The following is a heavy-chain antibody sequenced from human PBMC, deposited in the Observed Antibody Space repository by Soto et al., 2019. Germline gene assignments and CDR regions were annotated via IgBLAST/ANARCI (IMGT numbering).Heavy chain of an antibody. CDR2: IYYSGST. Sequence: SETLSLTCTVSGGSISSGGYYWSWIRQHPGKGLEWIGYIYYSGSTYYNPSLKSRVTISVDTSKNQFSLKLSSVTAADTAVYYCARVITMIVGPNYGMDVWGQGTTVTVSS. CDR1: GGSISSGGYY. D-gene: IGHD3-22*01. CDR3: ARVITMIVGPNYGMDV. V-gene: IGHV4-31*03. J-gene: IGHJ6*02.